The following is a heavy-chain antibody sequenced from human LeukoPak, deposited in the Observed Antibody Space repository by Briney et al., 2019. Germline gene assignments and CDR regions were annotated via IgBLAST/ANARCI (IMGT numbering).Heavy chain of an antibody. V-gene: IGHV3-23*01. D-gene: IGHD2-8*01. CDR2: ISGSGGST. CDR1: GFTFSSYA. Sequence: GGSLRLSCAASGFTFSSYAVSWVRQAPGKGLEWVSSISGSGGSTYSADSVKGRFTISRDDSKNTLYLQMNSLRAEDTALYYCAKDRSCTNDICHGDFDYWGQGTLVTVSS. CDR3: AKDRSCTNDICHGDFDY. J-gene: IGHJ4*02.